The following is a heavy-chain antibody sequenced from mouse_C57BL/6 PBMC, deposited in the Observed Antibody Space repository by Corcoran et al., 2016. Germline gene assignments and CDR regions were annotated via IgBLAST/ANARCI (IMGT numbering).Heavy chain of an antibody. Sequence: QIQLVQSGPELKKPGETVKISCKASGYTFTTYGMSWVKQAPGKGLKWMGWINTYSGVPTYADDFKGRFAFSLETSASTAYLQINNLKNEDTATYFCARNYGSSYPFDYWGQGTTLTVSS. CDR2: INTYSGVP. V-gene: IGHV9-3*01. D-gene: IGHD1-1*01. J-gene: IGHJ2*01. CDR1: GYTFTTYG. CDR3: ARNYGSSYPFDY.